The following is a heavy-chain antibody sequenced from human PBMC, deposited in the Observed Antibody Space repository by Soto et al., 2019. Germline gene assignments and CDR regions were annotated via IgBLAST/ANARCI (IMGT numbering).Heavy chain of an antibody. V-gene: IGHV4-34*01. D-gene: IGHD6-13*01. CDR3: ARGSRVNIPAASGRDYYYHGLDV. CDR2: INHRGST. Sequence: QVQLQQWGAGLLKPSETLSLTCAVYGGSFSGYYWSWIRQPPGKGLEWIGEINHRGSTNYNPSLKRRVTIAVDTSQNQFSLKLNSVTAADTAVYYCARGSRVNIPAASGRDYYYHGLDVWGQGTAVTVSS. CDR1: GGSFSGYY. J-gene: IGHJ6*02.